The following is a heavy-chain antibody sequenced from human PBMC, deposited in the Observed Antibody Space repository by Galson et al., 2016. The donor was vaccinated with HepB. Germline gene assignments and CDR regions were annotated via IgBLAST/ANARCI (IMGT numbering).Heavy chain of an antibody. D-gene: IGHD2-15*01. CDR2: IYYSGST. CDR3: ARGTNCSGGRCFWFDP. Sequence: TLSLTCTVSGGSISSGGYYWTWIRQHPAKGLEWIGYIYYSGSTYYNSSLKTRVIISVDTSKSQFSLMLSSVTAADTAVYYCARGTNCSGGRCFWFDPWGQGTLVTVSS. J-gene: IGHJ5*02. V-gene: IGHV4-31*03. CDR1: GGSISSGGYY.